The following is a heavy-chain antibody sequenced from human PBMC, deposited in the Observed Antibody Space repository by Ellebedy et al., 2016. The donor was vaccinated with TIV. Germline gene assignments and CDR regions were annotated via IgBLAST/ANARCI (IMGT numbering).Heavy chain of an antibody. V-gene: IGHV4-34*01. Sequence: SETLSLTXAVYGGSFSGYYWSWIRQPPGKGLERIGEINHSGSTNYNPSLKSRVTISVDTSKNQFSLKLSSVTAADTAVYYCARGLQPYYYYYMDVWGKGTTVTVSS. CDR2: INHSGST. CDR1: GGSFSGYY. D-gene: IGHD4-11*01. CDR3: ARGLQPYYYYYMDV. J-gene: IGHJ6*03.